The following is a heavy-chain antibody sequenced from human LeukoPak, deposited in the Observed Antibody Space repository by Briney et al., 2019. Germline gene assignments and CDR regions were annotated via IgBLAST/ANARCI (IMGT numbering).Heavy chain of an antibody. J-gene: IGHJ5*02. CDR2: IYYSGST. Sequence: SETLSLTCTVSGGSISNYYWSWIRQPPGKGLEWIGYIYYSGSTNYNPSLKSRVTISVDTSKNQFSLKLSSVTAADTAVYYCARDASGTYYYGSGSMNWFDPWGQGTLVTVSS. D-gene: IGHD3-10*01. V-gene: IGHV4-59*12. CDR1: GGSISNYY. CDR3: ARDASGTYYYGSGSMNWFDP.